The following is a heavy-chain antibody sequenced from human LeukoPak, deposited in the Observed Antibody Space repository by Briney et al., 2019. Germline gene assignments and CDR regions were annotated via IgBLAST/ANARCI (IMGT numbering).Heavy chain of an antibody. D-gene: IGHD6-13*01. V-gene: IGHV3-20*04. Sequence: GGALRLSCAASGVISEDYGMGWVRQAPGKGLEWVSGINWNGGSTGYADSVKGRFTISRDNAKNSLYLQMNSLRVEDTALYYCARVIGAAGWDAFDIWGQGTMVTVSS. CDR3: ARVIGAAGWDAFDI. CDR2: INWNGGST. J-gene: IGHJ3*02. CDR1: GVISEDYG.